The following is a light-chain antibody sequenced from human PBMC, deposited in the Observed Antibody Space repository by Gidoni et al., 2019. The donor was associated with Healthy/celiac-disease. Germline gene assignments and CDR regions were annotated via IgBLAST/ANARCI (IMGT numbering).Light chain of an antibody. CDR2: DAS. Sequence: EIVLTQSPATLSLSPGERATLSCRASQSVSSYLAWYQQKPGQAPRLLIYDASNRATGIPARCSGSGSGTDVTLTISSLGPEDFAVYYCQQRSNWPPWTFGQGTKVEIK. CDR1: QSVSSY. V-gene: IGKV3-11*01. J-gene: IGKJ1*01. CDR3: QQRSNWPPWT.